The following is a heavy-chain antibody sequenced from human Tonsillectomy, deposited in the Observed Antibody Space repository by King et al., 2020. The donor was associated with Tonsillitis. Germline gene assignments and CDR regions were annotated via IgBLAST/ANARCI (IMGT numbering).Heavy chain of an antibody. V-gene: IGHV4-30-2*01. CDR3: ARAFSYCGGDCYSGDAFDP. J-gene: IGHJ3*01. D-gene: IGHD2-21*02. CDR1: GGSISSGGYS. CDR2: VYHSGYT. Sequence: QLQESGSGLVKPSQTLSLTCAVSGGSISSGGYSWSWIRQPPGKGLEWIGHVYHSGYTYYNPSLKSRVTISVDRSKKQFSLKLSSVTAADTAVYYCARAFSYCGGDCYSGDAFDPWGQGTMVTVSS.